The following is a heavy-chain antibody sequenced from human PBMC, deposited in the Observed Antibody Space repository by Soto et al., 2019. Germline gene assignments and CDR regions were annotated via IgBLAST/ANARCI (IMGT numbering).Heavy chain of an antibody. V-gene: IGHV4-34*01. D-gene: IGHD2-8*01. CDR3: ARGYCTNGVCSVGTFDY. J-gene: IGHJ4*02. CDR1: GGSFSGYY. Sequence: SETLSLTCAVYGGSFSGYYWSWIRQPPGKGLEWIGEINHSGSTNYNPSLKSRVTISVDTSKNQFSLKLSSVTAADTAVYYCARGYCTNGVCSVGTFDYWGQGTLVTVSS. CDR2: INHSGST.